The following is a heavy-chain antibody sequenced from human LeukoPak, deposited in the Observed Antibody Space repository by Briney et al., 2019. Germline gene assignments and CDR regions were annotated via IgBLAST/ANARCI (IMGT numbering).Heavy chain of an antibody. V-gene: IGHV1-46*01. D-gene: IGHD5-24*01. CDR3: ARGKEMATITGGPDY. Sequence: ASVKVSCKASGYTFTSYYMHWVRQAPGQGLEWMGIINPSGGSTSYAQKFRGRVTMTRDTSTTTAYMELTSLKSDDTAVYYCARGKEMATITGGPDYWGQGTLVTVSS. CDR1: GYTFTSYY. CDR2: INPSGGST. J-gene: IGHJ4*02.